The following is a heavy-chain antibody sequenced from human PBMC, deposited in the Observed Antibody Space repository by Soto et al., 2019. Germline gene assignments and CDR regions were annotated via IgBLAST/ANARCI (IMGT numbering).Heavy chain of an antibody. D-gene: IGHD2-2*01. V-gene: IGHV3-23*01. CDR1: GFTFSSYA. J-gene: IGHJ4*02. Sequence: GGSLRLSCAASGFTFSSYAMSWVRQAPGKGLEWVSIISDSGGSTYYADSVKGRFTISRDNSKNTLYLQMNSLRAEDTAVYYCAKGYCSSSSCYFGYFDYWGQGTLVTVSS. CDR3: AKGYCSSSSCYFGYFDY. CDR2: ISDSGGST.